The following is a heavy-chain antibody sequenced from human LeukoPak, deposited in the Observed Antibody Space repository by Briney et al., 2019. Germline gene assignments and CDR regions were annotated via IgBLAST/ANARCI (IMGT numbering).Heavy chain of an antibody. V-gene: IGHV3-23*01. CDR1: GFTFSTFA. Sequence: GGSLRLSCAASGFTFSTFAMSWVRQAPGKGLEWVSTISGSGVSTYYADSVKGRFTISRDNSKNTLYLQMNSLRAEDTAVYYCALHGGSIWGQGTMVTVSS. CDR2: ISGSGVST. J-gene: IGHJ3*02. D-gene: IGHD6-25*01. CDR3: ALHGGSI.